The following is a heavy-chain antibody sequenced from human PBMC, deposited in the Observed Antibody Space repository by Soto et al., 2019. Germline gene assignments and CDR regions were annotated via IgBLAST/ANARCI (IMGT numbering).Heavy chain of an antibody. J-gene: IGHJ4*02. D-gene: IGHD2-21*01. CDR3: AGGSATYSFDY. CDR1: GGTFSSYT. CDR2: IIPILGIA. Sequence: QVQLVQSGAEVKKPGSSVKVSCKASGGTFSSYTISWVRQAPGQGLEWMGRIIPILGIANYAQKFQGRVTITADKPTSTAYMELSSLRSEDTAVYYCAGGSATYSFDYWGQGTLVTVAS. V-gene: IGHV1-69*02.